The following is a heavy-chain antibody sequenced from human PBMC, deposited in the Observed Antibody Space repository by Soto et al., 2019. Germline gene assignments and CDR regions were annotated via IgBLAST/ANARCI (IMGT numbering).Heavy chain of an antibody. V-gene: IGHV4-34*01. CDR2: INHSGTS. CDR1: GGSFSGFS. CDR3: ASVAETGTPLRGPYYYYGMDV. D-gene: IGHD1-1*01. Sequence: SETLSLTCAVYGGSFSGFSWNWIRQPPGKGLEWIGEINHSGTSNYNPSLKSRVTILPDTSKNHFSLKLTSATAADTAVYYCASVAETGTPLRGPYYYYGMDVWRQGTTVTVSS. J-gene: IGHJ6*02.